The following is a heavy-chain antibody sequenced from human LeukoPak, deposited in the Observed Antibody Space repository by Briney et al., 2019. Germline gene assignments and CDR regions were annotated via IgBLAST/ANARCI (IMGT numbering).Heavy chain of an antibody. CDR2: IYYSGST. Sequence: SETLSLTCTVSGGSISSYYWSWIRQPPGKGLEWIGSIYYSGSTYYNPSLKSRVTISVDTSKNQFSLKLSSVTAADTAVYYCARVTTVTKFDYWGQGTLVTVSS. V-gene: IGHV4-39*07. J-gene: IGHJ4*02. CDR3: ARVTTVTKFDY. D-gene: IGHD4-17*01. CDR1: GGSISSYY.